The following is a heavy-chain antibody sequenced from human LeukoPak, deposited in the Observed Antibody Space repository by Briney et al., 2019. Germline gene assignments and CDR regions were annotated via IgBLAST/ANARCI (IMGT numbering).Heavy chain of an antibody. V-gene: IGHV6-1*01. Sequence: SQTLSLTCAISGDSVSSNRATWNWIRQSPSRGLEWLGRTYYMSKWYNDYAVSVKSRITINPDTSKNQFSLQLNSVTPEDTAVYFCERNQSWTTVFDIGAKGKMATVSS. CDR2: TYYMSKWYN. J-gene: IGHJ3*02. D-gene: IGHD2/OR15-2a*01. CDR3: ERNQSWTTVFDI. CDR1: GDSVSSNRAT.